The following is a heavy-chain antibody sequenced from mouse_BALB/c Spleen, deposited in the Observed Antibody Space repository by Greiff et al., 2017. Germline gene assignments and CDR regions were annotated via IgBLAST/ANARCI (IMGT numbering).Heavy chain of an antibody. D-gene: IGHD2-1*01. J-gene: IGHJ4*01. V-gene: IGHV1-14*01. CDR2: INPYNDGT. CDR1: GYTFTSYV. Sequence: EVQLQESGPELVKPGASVKMSCKASGYTFTSYVMHWVKQKPGQGLEWIGYINPYNDGTKYNEKFKGKATLTSDKSSSTAYMELSSLTSEDSAVYYCARSWGNDAMDYWGQGTSVTVSS. CDR3: ARSWGNDAMDY.